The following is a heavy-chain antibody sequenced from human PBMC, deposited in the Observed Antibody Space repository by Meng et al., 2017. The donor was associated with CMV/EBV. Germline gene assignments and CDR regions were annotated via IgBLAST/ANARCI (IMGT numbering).Heavy chain of an antibody. Sequence: ASVKVSCKASGYTFTGYYMHWVRQAPGQGREWMGCINPNSGGTNYAQKFQGRVTMTRDTSISTAYMELSRLRSDDTAVYYCARDLGGISSTVYWGQGTLVTVSS. D-gene: IGHD2-2*01. CDR1: GYTFTGYY. J-gene: IGHJ4*02. CDR2: INPNSGGT. CDR3: ARDLGGISSTVY. V-gene: IGHV1-2*02.